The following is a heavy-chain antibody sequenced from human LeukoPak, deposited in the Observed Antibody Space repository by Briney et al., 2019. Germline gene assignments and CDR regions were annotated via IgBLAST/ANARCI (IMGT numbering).Heavy chain of an antibody. Sequence: GTSLRPSCAGSGFTFSHFAIHWVRQAPGRGLEWLAVIWYDGSQKYHAASVKGRFTISRDNSQNTAFLQMDSLRVEDTAVYYCAKVVGPDLGHWGQGTLVSVSS. CDR1: GFTFSHFA. CDR3: AKVVGPDLGH. D-gene: IGHD1-26*01. J-gene: IGHJ4*02. CDR2: IWYDGSQK. V-gene: IGHV3-33*06.